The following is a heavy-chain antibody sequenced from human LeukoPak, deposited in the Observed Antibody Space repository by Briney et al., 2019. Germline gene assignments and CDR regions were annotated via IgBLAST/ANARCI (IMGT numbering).Heavy chain of an antibody. V-gene: IGHV3-9*01. CDR3: AELGITMIGGV. CDR2: INWNSGSI. J-gene: IGHJ6*04. CDR1: GFSFDDYA. Sequence: GGSLRLSCVASGFSFDDYAMHWVRQAPGKGLEWVSGINWNSGSIGYADSVKGRFTISRDNAKNSLYLQMNSLRAEDTAVYYCAELGITMIGGVWGKGTTVTISS. D-gene: IGHD3-10*02.